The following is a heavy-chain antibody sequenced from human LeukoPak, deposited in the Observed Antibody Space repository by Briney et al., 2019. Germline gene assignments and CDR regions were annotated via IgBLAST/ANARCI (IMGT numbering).Heavy chain of an antibody. CDR2: IIPLFGTA. Sequence: SVKVSCKASGNSICKFAVSWVRQAPGQGLEWMGGIIPLFGTADYPQKFQGRVTITADESTSTTYMELSSLKSEDTATYYCTTRSCGAGACSSSFYYYYGLHFWGQGTPVFVSS. J-gene: IGHJ4*03. CDR1: GNSICKFA. D-gene: IGHD3-16*01. V-gene: IGHV1-69*13. CDR3: TTRSCGAGACSSSFYYYYGLHF.